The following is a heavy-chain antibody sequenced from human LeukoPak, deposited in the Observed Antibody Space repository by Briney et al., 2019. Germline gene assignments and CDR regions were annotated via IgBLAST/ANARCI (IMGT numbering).Heavy chain of an antibody. D-gene: IGHD2-15*01. V-gene: IGHV3-48*01. CDR1: GFTFSSYS. CDR2: ISSSSSTI. Sequence: GGSLRLSCAASGFTFSSYSMNWVRQAPGKGLEWVSYISSSSSTIYYADSVKGRFTISRDNAKNSLYLQMNSLRAEDTAVYYCVRGGFQAATRFSGYWGQGTLVTVSS. J-gene: IGHJ4*02. CDR3: VRGGFQAATRFSGY.